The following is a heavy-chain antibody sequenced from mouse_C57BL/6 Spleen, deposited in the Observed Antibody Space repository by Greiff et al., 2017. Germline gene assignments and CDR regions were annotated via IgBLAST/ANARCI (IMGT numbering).Heavy chain of an antibody. V-gene: IGHV5-17*01. Sequence: EVKLMESGGGLVKPGGSLKLSCAASGFTFSDYGMHWVRQAPEKGLEWVAYISSGSSTIYYADTVKGRFTISRDNAKNTLFLQMTSLRSEDTAMYYCARKVYYDYGDYAMDYWGQGTSVTVSS. CDR2: ISSGSSTI. J-gene: IGHJ4*01. CDR3: ARKVYYDYGDYAMDY. CDR1: GFTFSDYG. D-gene: IGHD2-4*01.